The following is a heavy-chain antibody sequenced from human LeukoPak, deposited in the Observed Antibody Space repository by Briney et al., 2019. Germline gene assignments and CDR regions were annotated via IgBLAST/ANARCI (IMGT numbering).Heavy chain of an antibody. J-gene: IGHJ4*02. CDR2: IYSGGST. D-gene: IGHD2-15*01. CDR1: GFTVSSNY. Sequence: GSLRLSCAASGFTVSSNYMSWVRQAPGKGLEWVSFIYSGGSTYYADSVKGRFTISRDNSKSTLYPQMNSLRAEDTAVYYRAMKTGWGYFDYWGQGTLVTVSS. CDR3: AMKTGWGYFDY. V-gene: IGHV3-53*01.